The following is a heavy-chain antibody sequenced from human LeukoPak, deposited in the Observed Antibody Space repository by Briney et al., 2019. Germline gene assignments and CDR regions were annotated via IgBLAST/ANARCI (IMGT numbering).Heavy chain of an antibody. CDR3: ATTAAGTGEYFQH. V-gene: IGHV4-59*08. J-gene: IGHJ1*01. CDR2: IYYSGST. CDR1: GGSISSYY. Sequence: PSETLSLTCTVSGGSISSYYWSWIRQPPGKGLEWIGYIYYSGSTNYNPSLKSRVTISVDTSKNQFSLKLSSVTAADTAVYYCATTAAGTGEYFQHWGQGTLVTVSS. D-gene: IGHD6-13*01.